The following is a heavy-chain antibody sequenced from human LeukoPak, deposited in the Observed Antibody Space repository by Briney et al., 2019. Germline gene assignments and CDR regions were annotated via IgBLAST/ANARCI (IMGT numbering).Heavy chain of an antibody. D-gene: IGHD3-10*01. CDR2: IYYSGST. CDR3: ARDWIPYYGSGSYNKGGDY. V-gene: IGHV4-39*07. J-gene: IGHJ4*02. Sequence: SETLSLTCTVSGGSISSSSYYWGWIRQPPGKGLEWIGSIYYSGSTYYNPSLKSRVTISVDTSKNQFSLKLSSVTAADTAVYYCARDWIPYYGSGSYNKGGDYWGQGTLVTVSS. CDR1: GGSISSSSYY.